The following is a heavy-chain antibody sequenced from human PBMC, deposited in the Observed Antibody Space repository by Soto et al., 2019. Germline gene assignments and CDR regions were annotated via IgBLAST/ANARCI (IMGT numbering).Heavy chain of an antibody. CDR3: ASWLEREHAYDI. CDR1: GLTVRGKKY. J-gene: IGHJ3*02. Sequence: GGSLRLSCAALGLTVRGKKYITWVRQAPGRGLEWVSALYDVDGTYYADSAKGRFTISRDNSNNIIYLQMNSLGPDDTAVYYCASWLEREHAYDIWGLGTMVTVSS. V-gene: IGHV3-53*01. CDR2: LYDVDGT. D-gene: IGHD1-1*01.